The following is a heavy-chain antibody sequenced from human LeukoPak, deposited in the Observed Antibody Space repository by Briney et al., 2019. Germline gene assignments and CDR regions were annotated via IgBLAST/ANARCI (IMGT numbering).Heavy chain of an antibody. CDR2: ISSSSSYT. J-gene: IGHJ4*02. CDR1: GFSFTTYA. D-gene: IGHD1-20*01. V-gene: IGHV3-21*05. Sequence: MAGGSLRLSCAASGFSFTTYAMKWIRQAPGKGLEWVSYISSSSSYTDYADSVKGRFTISRDNAKSSLYLQMNSLRAEDTAVYYCARELGDRITGTTGIDYWGQGTLVTVSS. CDR3: ARELGDRITGTTGIDY.